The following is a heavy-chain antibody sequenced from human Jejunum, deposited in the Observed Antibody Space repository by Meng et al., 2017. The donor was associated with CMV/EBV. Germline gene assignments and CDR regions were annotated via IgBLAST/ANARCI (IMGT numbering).Heavy chain of an antibody. V-gene: IGHV3-23*01. CDR2: LRPRGATR. CDR3: AKDLLWTYDSTTPKHY. Sequence: FRSFAISWMRPAPGKGLEWVSGLRPRGATRNYADSVKGRFTISRDNSKNTLYLEMNDLRVEDTAVYYCAKDLLWTYDSTTPKHYWGQGTLVTVSS. D-gene: IGHD3-22*01. J-gene: IGHJ4*02. CDR1: FRSFA.